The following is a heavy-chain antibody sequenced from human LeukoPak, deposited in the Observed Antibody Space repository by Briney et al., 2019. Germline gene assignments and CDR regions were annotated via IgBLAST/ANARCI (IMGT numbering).Heavy chain of an antibody. J-gene: IGHJ6*02. D-gene: IGHD5-18*01. CDR3: ARSAVDSYGNYYYYGMDV. CDR2: ISAYNGNT. Sequence: ASVKVSCKASGYTFTSYGISWVRQAPGQGLEWMGWISAYNGNTNYAQKLQGRVTMTTDTSTGTAYMELRSLRSDDTAVYYCARSAVDSYGNYYYYGMDVWGQGTTVTVSS. V-gene: IGHV1-18*01. CDR1: GYTFTSYG.